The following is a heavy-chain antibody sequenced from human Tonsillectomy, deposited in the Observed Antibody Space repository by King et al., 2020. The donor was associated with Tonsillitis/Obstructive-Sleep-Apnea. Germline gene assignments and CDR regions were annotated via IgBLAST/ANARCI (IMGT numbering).Heavy chain of an antibody. CDR3: ARERGGYYDY. CDR2: INPNSGAT. V-gene: IGHV1-2*02. D-gene: IGHD3-16*01. Sequence: VQLVESGAEVKKPGASVKVSCKASGYTFTGYYMHWVRQAPGQGLEWMGWINPNSGATNYAQNFQGRVTMTRDTSISTAYMEVSRLRSDDTAVYYCARERGGYYDYWGQGTLVTVSS. J-gene: IGHJ4*02. CDR1: GYTFTGYY.